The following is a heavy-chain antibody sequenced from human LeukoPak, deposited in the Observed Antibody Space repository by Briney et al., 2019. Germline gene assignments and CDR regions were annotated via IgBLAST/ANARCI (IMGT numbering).Heavy chain of an antibody. V-gene: IGHV3-74*01. Sequence: GGSLRLSCAASGFTFSYFWMHWFRQTPGKGLVWVSCINTDGSYSTYADSVKGRFTISRDNVRNTLYLQMNSLRAEDSAVYYCAREISCSGASCYSRRAFDIWGQGTMVTVSS. D-gene: IGHD2-15*01. CDR1: GFTFSYFW. J-gene: IGHJ3*02. CDR2: INTDGSYS. CDR3: AREISCSGASCYSRRAFDI.